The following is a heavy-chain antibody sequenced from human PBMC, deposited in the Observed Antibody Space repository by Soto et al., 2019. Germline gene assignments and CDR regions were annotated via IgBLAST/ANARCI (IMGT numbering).Heavy chain of an antibody. CDR3: ARDLTYDDSRRGMDV. J-gene: IGHJ6*02. CDR2: ISYDGSNK. D-gene: IGHD3-22*01. Sequence: GGSLTLSCAASGFTFSSYAMHWDSQAPGKGLEWVAVISYDGSNKYYADSAKGRFTISRDNSKNTLYLQMNSLRAEDKAVYYCARDLTYDDSRRGMDVWAKGPRSPSP. CDR1: GFTFSSYA. V-gene: IGHV3-30-3*01.